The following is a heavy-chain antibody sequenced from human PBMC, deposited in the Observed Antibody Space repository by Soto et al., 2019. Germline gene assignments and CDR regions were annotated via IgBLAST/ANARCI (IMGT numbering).Heavy chain of an antibody. CDR2: IYYSGST. D-gene: IGHD3-10*01. V-gene: IGHV4-39*01. CDR3: SAMVRGVIKD. J-gene: IGHJ4*02. Sequence: SETLSLTCTVSGVSISSSSYYWGWIRQPPGKGLEWIGSIYYSGSTYYNPSLKSRVTISVDTSKNQFSLKLSSVTAADTAVYYCSAMVRGVIKDWGQGTLVTVSS. CDR1: GVSISSSSYY.